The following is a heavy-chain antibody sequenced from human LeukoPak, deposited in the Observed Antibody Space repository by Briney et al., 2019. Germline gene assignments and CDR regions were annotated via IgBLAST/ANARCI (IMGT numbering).Heavy chain of an antibody. Sequence: PSETLSLTCTVSGGSISSYYWSWIRQPPGKGLEWIGYIYYSGSTNYNSSLKSRVTISVDTSKNQFSLKLSSVTAADTAVYYCARGRGNFDYWGQGTLVTVSS. V-gene: IGHV4-59*01. CDR1: GGSISSYY. CDR3: ARGRGNFDY. CDR2: IYYSGST. D-gene: IGHD3-16*01. J-gene: IGHJ4*02.